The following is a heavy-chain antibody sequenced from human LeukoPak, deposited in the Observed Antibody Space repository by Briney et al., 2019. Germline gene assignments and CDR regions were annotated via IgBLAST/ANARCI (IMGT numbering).Heavy chain of an antibody. CDR3: ARDLKYFYDGSNY. J-gene: IGHJ4*02. Sequence: GGSLRLSCAASGFTFSSYSMNWVRQAPGKGLGWVSSISSSSSYIYYADSVKGRFTISRDNAKNSLYLQMNSLRAEDTAMFYCARDLKYFYDGSNYWGQGTLVTVSS. D-gene: IGHD3-22*01. V-gene: IGHV3-21*01. CDR2: ISSSSSYI. CDR1: GFTFSSYS.